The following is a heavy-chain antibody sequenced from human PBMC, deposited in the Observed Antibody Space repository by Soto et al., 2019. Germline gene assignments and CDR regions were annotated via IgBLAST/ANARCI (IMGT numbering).Heavy chain of an antibody. D-gene: IGHD6-19*01. V-gene: IGHV3-66*01. CDR1: GFTVSSNY. Sequence: GGSLRLSCAASGFTVSSNYMSWVRQAPGKGLEWVSVIYSGGSTYYADSVKGRFTISRDNSKNTLYLQMNSLRAEDTAVYYCARDGSSGWRYFQHWGQGTLVTVSS. CDR2: IYSGGST. J-gene: IGHJ1*01. CDR3: ARDGSSGWRYFQH.